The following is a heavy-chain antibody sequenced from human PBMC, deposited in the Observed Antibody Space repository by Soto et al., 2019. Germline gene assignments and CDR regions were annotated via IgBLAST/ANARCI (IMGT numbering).Heavy chain of an antibody. CDR2: IIPIFGTA. CDR3: ASVAAIDTAYYYYGMDV. J-gene: IGHJ6*02. D-gene: IGHD2-15*01. CDR1: GGTFSSYS. Sequence: SVKVSCKASGGTFSSYSISWVRQAPGQGLEWMGGIIPIFGTANYAQKFQGRVTITADESTSTAYMELSSLRSEDTAVYYCASVAAIDTAYYYYGMDVWGQGTTVTAP. V-gene: IGHV1-69*13.